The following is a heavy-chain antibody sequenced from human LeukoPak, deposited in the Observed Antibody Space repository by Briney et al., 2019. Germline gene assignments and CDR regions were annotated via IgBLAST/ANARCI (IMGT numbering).Heavy chain of an antibody. V-gene: IGHV3-9*01. CDR3: ARGGNLYCSATSCYDFDY. D-gene: IGHD2-2*01. CDR2: ISWNSGSI. Sequence: GGSLRLSCAASGFTFDDYAMHWVRQAPGKGLEWVSGISWNSGSIGYADSVKGRFTISRDNAKNSLYLQINSLRAEDTAVYYCARGGNLYCSATSCYDFDYWGQGTLVTVSS. CDR1: GFTFDDYA. J-gene: IGHJ4*02.